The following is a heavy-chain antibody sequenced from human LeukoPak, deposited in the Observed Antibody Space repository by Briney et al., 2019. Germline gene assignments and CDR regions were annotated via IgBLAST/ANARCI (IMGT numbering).Heavy chain of an antibody. CDR3: ARLDYDSSVYHPYNWFDP. CDR2: IYYTGST. CDR1: GDSITSYY. Sequence: SETLSLTCTVSGDSITSYYWSWVRQPPGKGLEWIGYIYYTGSTNYNPSLKSRVTMSVDTSKKQFSLKRTSVTAADTALYYCARLDYDSSVYHPYNWFDPWGQGILVTVSS. V-gene: IGHV4-59*01. J-gene: IGHJ5*02. D-gene: IGHD3-22*01.